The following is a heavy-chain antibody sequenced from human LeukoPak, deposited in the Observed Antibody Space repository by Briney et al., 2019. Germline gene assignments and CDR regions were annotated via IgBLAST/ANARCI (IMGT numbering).Heavy chain of an antibody. D-gene: IGHD4-17*01. CDR2: INPEGTST. V-gene: IGHV3-74*01. Sequence: PGGSLRLSCAASGIIISSNYMQWVRHASGKGLVWVSRINPEGTSTTYADSVKGRFTISRDNAKNTVYLQMNSLRAEDTAVYYCATVTSGHWGQGILVTVSS. CDR1: GIIISSNY. J-gene: IGHJ4*02. CDR3: ATVTSGH.